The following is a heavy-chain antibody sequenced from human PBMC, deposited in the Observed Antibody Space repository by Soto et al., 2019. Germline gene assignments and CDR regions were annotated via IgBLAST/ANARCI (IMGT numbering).Heavy chain of an antibody. V-gene: IGHV4-4*07. CDR1: GGSISNYY. CDR2: IDTSGST. CDR3: ARGGQDFWSGPFDY. Sequence: YETLSLPCTVSGGSISNYYCNWIRPPAGKGLEWIGRIDTSGSTNYNPSLKSRVTMSVDTSKQEFSLKLSSVTAADTALYYCARGGQDFWSGPFDYWGRGALVTVSS. J-gene: IGHJ4*02. D-gene: IGHD3-3*01.